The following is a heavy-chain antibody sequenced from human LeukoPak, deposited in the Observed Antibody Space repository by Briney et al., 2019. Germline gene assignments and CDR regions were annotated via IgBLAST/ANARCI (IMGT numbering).Heavy chain of an antibody. CDR2: IWHDGSNK. Sequence: GGSLRLSCAASGFTFSRFNLHWVRQAPGKGLEWVAVIWHDGSNKYYTDSVKGRFTISRDDSKNALYLQMNSLKAEDTAVYYCARPDYGASGDYWGQGTLVTVSS. D-gene: IGHD4-17*01. J-gene: IGHJ4*02. CDR1: GFTFSRFN. CDR3: ARPDYGASGDY. V-gene: IGHV3-33*01.